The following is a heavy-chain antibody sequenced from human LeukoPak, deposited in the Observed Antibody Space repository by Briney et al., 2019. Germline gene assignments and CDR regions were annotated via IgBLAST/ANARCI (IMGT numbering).Heavy chain of an antibody. V-gene: IGHV3-23*01. Sequence: GGSLRLSCAASGFAFSSYALSWVRQAPGKGLEWVSAISGSGGDTFYTGSLKGRFTISRDNSKNTVYVQVNSLRAEDTAVYYCAREGPYSSFDFWGQGTLVTVSS. CDR3: AREGPYSSFDF. CDR2: ISGSGGDT. D-gene: IGHD6-13*01. CDR1: GFAFSSYA. J-gene: IGHJ4*02.